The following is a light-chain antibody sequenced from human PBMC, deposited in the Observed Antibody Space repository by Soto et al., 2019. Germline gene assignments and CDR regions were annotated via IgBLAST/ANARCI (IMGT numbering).Light chain of an antibody. J-gene: IGKJ2*01. CDR1: QNISAC. CDR2: DAS. Sequence: DIQMTQSPSTLSASVGDGVTITCRASQNISACLAWYQQRPGKAPKFLIYDASNLETGVSSRFSGSGSGTDFTLTIRSLQPDDFATYYCQQYDSSSPTFGQGTKLEIK. V-gene: IGKV1-5*01. CDR3: QQYDSSSPT.